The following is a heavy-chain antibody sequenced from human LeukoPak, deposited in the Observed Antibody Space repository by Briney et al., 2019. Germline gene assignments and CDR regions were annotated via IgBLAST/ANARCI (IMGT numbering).Heavy chain of an antibody. D-gene: IGHD6-13*01. V-gene: IGHV3-30*18. CDR1: GFTFSSYG. CDR3: AKDQKKQQLVLRFDP. Sequence: GGSLRLSCAASGFTFSSYGMHWVRQAPGKGLEWVAVISYDGSNKYYADSVKGRFTISRDNSKNTLYLQMNSLRAEDTAVYYCAKDQKKQQLVLRFDPWGQGTLVTVSS. J-gene: IGHJ5*02. CDR2: ISYDGSNK.